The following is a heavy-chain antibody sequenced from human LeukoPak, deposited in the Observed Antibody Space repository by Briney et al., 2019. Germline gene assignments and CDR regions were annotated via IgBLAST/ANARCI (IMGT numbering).Heavy chain of an antibody. CDR3: ARDFAPYGRGFDP. CDR2: IYHSGTT. V-gene: IGHV4-61*01. D-gene: IGHD4-17*01. Sequence: PSETLSLTCTVSGGSVSSANYYWSWIRQPPGKGLEWIGYIYHSGTTNYNPSLKSRVTISVDTSNNRFSLKVSSVTAADTAVYYCARDFAPYGRGFDPWGQGTLVTVSS. CDR1: GGSVSSANYY. J-gene: IGHJ5*02.